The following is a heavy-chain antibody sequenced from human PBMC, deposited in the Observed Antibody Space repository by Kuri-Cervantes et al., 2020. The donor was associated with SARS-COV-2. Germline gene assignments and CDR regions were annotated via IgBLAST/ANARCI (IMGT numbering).Heavy chain of an antibody. J-gene: IGHJ6*03. CDR3: ARDYYDFWSGSVYYYYYMDV. CDR1: GHTFRTIG. D-gene: IGHD3-3*01. Sequence: ASVKVSCKASGHTFRTIGISWVRQAPGQGLEWMGWITAYNGNTNDAQKFQGRVTMTMDTSTSTAYMELRGLRSDDTAVYYCARDYYDFWSGSVYYYYYMDVWGKGTTVTVSS. CDR2: ITAYNGNT. V-gene: IGHV1-18*01.